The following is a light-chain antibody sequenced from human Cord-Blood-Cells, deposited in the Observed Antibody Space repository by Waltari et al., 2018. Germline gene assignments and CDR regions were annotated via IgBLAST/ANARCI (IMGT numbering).Light chain of an antibody. Sequence: DIQITQSPSTMSASVGARVTITCRASQSISSWLAWYQQKPGKAPKLLIYDASSLESGVPSRFSGSGSGTEFTLTISSLQPDDFATYYCQQYNSYSPWTFGQGTKVEIK. CDR2: DAS. CDR3: QQYNSYSPWT. J-gene: IGKJ1*01. CDR1: QSISSW. V-gene: IGKV1-5*01.